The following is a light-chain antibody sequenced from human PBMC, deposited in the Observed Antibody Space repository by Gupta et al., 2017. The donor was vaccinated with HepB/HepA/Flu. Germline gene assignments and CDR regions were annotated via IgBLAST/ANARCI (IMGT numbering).Light chain of an antibody. CDR1: SSYIGTNT. V-gene: IGLV1-44*01. CDR3: AAWDDGLSGVM. CDR2: TTD. J-gene: IGLJ3*02. Sequence: QAILTQPPSASGAPGQRVTVSCSGTSSYIGTNTVTWYQQVPGAPPKLLIFTTDQRPSGVPDRFSGSKSGTSASLAISGLLSEDEATYFCAAWDDGLSGVMFGGGTKLAVL.